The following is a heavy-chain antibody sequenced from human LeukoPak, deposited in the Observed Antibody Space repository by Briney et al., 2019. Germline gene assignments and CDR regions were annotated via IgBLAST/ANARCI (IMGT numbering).Heavy chain of an antibody. J-gene: IGHJ4*02. D-gene: IGHD2-2*01. V-gene: IGHV1-18*04. CDR2: ISAYDGNT. Sequence: ASVKVSCKASGYTFSSYGISWVRQAPGQGLEWMGWISAYDGNTNYAQKLQGRVTMTTDTSTSTAYMELRSLRSDDTAVYYCARDDGYCSSTSCYKGSFDYWGQRTLVTVSS. CDR3: ARDDGYCSSTSCYKGSFDY. CDR1: GYTFSSYG.